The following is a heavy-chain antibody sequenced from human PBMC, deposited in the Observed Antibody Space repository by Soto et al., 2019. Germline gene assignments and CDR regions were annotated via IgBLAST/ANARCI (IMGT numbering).Heavy chain of an antibody. Sequence: SGLTLDNHXEAFTLSGTVSGVPLITGKMGVSWIRQPPGKALEWIAHIFSDNERYYSTSLQGRLTISKDTSGSQVVLSMTNVDPVDTATYYCARMNVDSYQFYYAMDVWGQGTTVTVSS. V-gene: IGHV2-26*01. J-gene: IGHJ6*02. CDR3: ARMNVDSYQFYYAMDV. D-gene: IGHD4-17*01. CDR1: GVPLITGKMG. CDR2: IFSDNER.